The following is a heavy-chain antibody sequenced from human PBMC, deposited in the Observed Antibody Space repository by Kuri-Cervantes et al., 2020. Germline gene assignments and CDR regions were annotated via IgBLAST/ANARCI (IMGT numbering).Heavy chain of an antibody. D-gene: IGHD3-22*01. J-gene: IGHJ6*02. CDR3: AREGGSGDQWLHGLTQNYGMDV. CDR1: GGSISSSSDY. Sequence: SETLSLTCTVSGGSISSSSDYWGWIRQPPGKGLEWIGSIYYSGSTDYNPSLKSRVTISVDTSKNQFSLKLSSVTAADTAVYYCAREGGSGDQWLHGLTQNYGMDVWGQGTTVTVSS. CDR2: IYYSGST. V-gene: IGHV4-39*02.